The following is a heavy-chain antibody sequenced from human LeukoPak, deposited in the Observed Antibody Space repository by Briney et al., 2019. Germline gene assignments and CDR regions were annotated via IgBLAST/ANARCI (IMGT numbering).Heavy chain of an antibody. Sequence: GGSLRLSCAASGFTFSSYEMNWVRQAPGKRLEWVSYIYLADSVKDRFSVSRDNAKNSLYLQMTSLRAEDTGIYYCARVLLSGYDRPIDFWGQGTLVTVSS. CDR1: GFTFSSYE. CDR2: I. D-gene: IGHD5-12*01. J-gene: IGHJ4*02. CDR3: ARVLLSGYDRPIDF. V-gene: IGHV3-48*03.